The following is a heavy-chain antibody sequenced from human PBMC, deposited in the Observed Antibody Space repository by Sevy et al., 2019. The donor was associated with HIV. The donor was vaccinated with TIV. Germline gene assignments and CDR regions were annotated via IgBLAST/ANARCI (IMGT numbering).Heavy chain of an antibody. CDR1: GFTFSSYG. V-gene: IGHV3-33*01. CDR3: ASGAYYYASRTENFDY. CDR2: IWYDGSSK. D-gene: IGHD3-10*01. J-gene: IGHJ4*02. Sequence: GGSVRLSCAASGFTFSSYGMHWVRQAPGKGLEWVALIWYDGSSKYYADSVKGRFTISRDNSKNTLYLQMNSLRAEDTAVYYCASGAYYYASRTENFDYWGQGTLVTVSS.